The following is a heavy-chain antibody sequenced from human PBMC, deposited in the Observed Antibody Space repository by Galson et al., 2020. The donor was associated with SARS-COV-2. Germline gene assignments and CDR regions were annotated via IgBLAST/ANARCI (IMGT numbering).Heavy chain of an antibody. Sequence: GGSLRLSCAASAFPFSTYAMHWVRQAPGKGLEWVAAISYDGSYKHDVDSLKGRFTISRDNSKNTLYLQMNSLRPEDTAVYYCASSPSIAGSGTRFSFQHWGQGTLVTVSS. V-gene: IGHV3-30*08. CDR2: ISYDGSYK. D-gene: IGHD6-6*01. CDR3: ASSPSIAGSGTRFSFQH. CDR1: AFPFSTYA. J-gene: IGHJ1*01.